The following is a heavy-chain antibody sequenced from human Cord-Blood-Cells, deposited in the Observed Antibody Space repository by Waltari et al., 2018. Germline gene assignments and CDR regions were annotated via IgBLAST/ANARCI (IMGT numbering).Heavy chain of an antibody. Sequence: QVQLQESGPGLVKPSETLSLTCTVSGGSISSHYLSWIRQPPGKGLEWIGYIYYSGSTNYNPSLKSRVTISVDTSKNQFSLKLSSVTAADTAVYYCARTNNWNYVDYWGQGTLVTVSS. D-gene: IGHD1-20*01. J-gene: IGHJ4*02. CDR2: IYYSGST. CDR1: GGSISSHY. V-gene: IGHV4-59*11. CDR3: ARTNNWNYVDY.